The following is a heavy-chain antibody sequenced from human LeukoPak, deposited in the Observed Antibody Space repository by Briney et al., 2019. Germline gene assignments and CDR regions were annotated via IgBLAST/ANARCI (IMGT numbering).Heavy chain of an antibody. V-gene: IGHV3-7*04. CDR2: IKEDGSET. CDR1: GFTVRSHS. Sequence: GGSLRLSCAASGFTVRSHSMSWVRQAPGKGLEWVATIKEDGSETYYVDFVKGRLTISRDNAKNSLHLQMNSLRAADTAVYYCSGGSGWTSEFWGQGTLVTVSS. D-gene: IGHD6-19*01. CDR3: SGGSGWTSEF. J-gene: IGHJ1*01.